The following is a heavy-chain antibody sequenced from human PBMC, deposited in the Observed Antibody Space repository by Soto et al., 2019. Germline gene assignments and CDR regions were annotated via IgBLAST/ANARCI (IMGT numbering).Heavy chain of an antibody. J-gene: IGHJ4*02. CDR1: GVSITSYF. Sequence: KASETLSLTCTVSGVSITSYFWSWIRQTPGKGLDWIGYVYNSGSTNYNPSLKSRVTISEDTSKSQFSLKVNSMTAADTAAYYCARYRREAVAAYTLDNWGQGILVTVSS. V-gene: IGHV4-59*01. D-gene: IGHD2-15*01. CDR3: ARYRREAVAAYTLDN. CDR2: VYNSGST.